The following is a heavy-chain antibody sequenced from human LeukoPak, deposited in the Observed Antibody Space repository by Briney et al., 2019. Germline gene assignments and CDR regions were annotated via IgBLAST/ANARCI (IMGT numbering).Heavy chain of an antibody. CDR3: ARGRRTVFGVVIPHFDY. Sequence: PSETLSPTCSLSGGSINSYFWSWIRQPPGKGLEWIGYINYTENTNFNPSLKNRVTMSIDTSTKKFSLSLTSVTASDTAVYYCARGRRTVFGVVIPHFDYCGRGTLVTVSS. CDR2: INYTENT. CDR1: GGSINSYF. V-gene: IGHV4-59*01. D-gene: IGHD3-3*01. J-gene: IGHJ4*02.